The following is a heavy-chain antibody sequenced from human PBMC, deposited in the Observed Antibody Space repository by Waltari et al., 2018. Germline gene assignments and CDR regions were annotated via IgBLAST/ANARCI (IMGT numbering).Heavy chain of an antibody. CDR3: ARTAFTFGGVIVMDY. CDR1: GGSISSGSYY. V-gene: IGHV4-61*02. D-gene: IGHD3-16*02. CDR2: IYTSGST. J-gene: IGHJ4*02. Sequence: QVQLQESGPGLVKPSQTLSLTCTVSGGSISSGSYYWSWIRQPAGKGLEWIGRIYTSGSTNHNPSLKSRVTISVDTSKNQFSLKLSSVTAADTAVYYCARTAFTFGGVIVMDYWGQGTLVTVSS.